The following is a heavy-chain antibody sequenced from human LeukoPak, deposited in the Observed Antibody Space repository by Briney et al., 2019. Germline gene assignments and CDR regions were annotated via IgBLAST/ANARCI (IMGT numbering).Heavy chain of an antibody. CDR3: ASDPGYCYDSTCYYS. Sequence: GGSLKLSWASYGFTLSSYSMEWARQAPGKGLDWVSSISSSSSYIYYADSVKGRFTISRDTANNSPYLQNKRLSGQDAAVYDCASDPGYCYDSTCYYSWGQGTLVTVSS. V-gene: IGHV3-21*01. CDR2: ISSSSSYI. J-gene: IGHJ4*02. D-gene: IGHD3-22*01. CDR1: GFTLSSYS.